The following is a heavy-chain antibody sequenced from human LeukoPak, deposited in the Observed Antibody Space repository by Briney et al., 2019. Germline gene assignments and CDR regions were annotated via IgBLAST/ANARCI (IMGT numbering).Heavy chain of an antibody. CDR3: VKVVRRVIDY. CDR2: ISSNGGST. J-gene: IGHJ4*02. D-gene: IGHD3-10*02. V-gene: IGHV3-64D*06. Sequence: GGSLRLSCSASGFTFSSYAMHWVRQAPGKGLEYVSAISSNGGSTYYADSVKGRFTISRANSKNTLYLQMSSLRAEDTAVYYCVKVVRRVIDYWGQGTLVTVSS. CDR1: GFTFSSYA.